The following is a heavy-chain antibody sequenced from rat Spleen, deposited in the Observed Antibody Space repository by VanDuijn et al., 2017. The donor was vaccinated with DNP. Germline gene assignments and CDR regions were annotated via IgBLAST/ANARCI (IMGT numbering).Heavy chain of an antibody. CDR2: LSYNGGTP. J-gene: IGHJ3*01. CDR3: ATASNSGFTY. D-gene: IGHD3-6*01. V-gene: IGHV5-29*01. Sequence: EVLLVESDGGLVQPGRSLKLSCAVSGFTFSDYYMAWVRQAPAKGLEWVATLSYNGGTPYYRDSVKGRFTISRDNAQSTLYLQMDSLRSEDTATYYCATASNSGFTYWGQGTLVTVSS. CDR1: GFTFSDYY.